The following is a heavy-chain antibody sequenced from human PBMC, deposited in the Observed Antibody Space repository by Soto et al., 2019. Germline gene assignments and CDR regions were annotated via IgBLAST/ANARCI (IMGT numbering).Heavy chain of an antibody. J-gene: IGHJ4*02. V-gene: IGHV3-33*01. CDR1: GFTFSSYG. CDR3: ARPVDSDYAVDLGY. D-gene: IGHD4-4*01. Sequence: QVQLVESGGGVVQPGRSLRLSCAASGFTFSSYGMHWVRQAPGKGLEWVAVIWYDGSNKYYADSVKGRFTISRDNSKNTLYLQMNSLRAEDTAVYYCARPVDSDYAVDLGYWGQGTLVTVSS. CDR2: IWYDGSNK.